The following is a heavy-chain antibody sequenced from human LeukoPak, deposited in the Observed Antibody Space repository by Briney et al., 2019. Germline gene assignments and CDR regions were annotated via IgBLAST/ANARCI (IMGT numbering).Heavy chain of an antibody. Sequence: PGGSLRLSCAASGFTFSNYAMTWVRQAPGKGLEWVSTFSGSGGGTYYADSVKGRFTISRDNSKNTLYLQMNSLRAEDTAVYYCAKAKSQWLVFSAFDIWGQGTMVTVSS. J-gene: IGHJ3*02. CDR1: GFTFSNYA. D-gene: IGHD6-19*01. CDR3: AKAKSQWLVFSAFDI. CDR2: FSGSGGGT. V-gene: IGHV3-23*01.